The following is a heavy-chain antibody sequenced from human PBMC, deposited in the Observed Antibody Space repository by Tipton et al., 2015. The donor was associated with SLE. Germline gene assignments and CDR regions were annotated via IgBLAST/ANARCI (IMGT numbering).Heavy chain of an antibody. Sequence: GSLRLSCVASGFTFNSFGMHWVRQAPGKGLEWISWIDNTSNATYYADSVKGRFTISRDNAKKSLYLHMSGLRAEDTAMYYCARIQYAFWSGYDYWGQGTLVTVSS. D-gene: IGHD3-3*01. CDR3: ARIQYAFWSGYDY. J-gene: IGHJ4*02. CDR2: IDNTSNAT. CDR1: GFTFNSFG. V-gene: IGHV3-48*01.